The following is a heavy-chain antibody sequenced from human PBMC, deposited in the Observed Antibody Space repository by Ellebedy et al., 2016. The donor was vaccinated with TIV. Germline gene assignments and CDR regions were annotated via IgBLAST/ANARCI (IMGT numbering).Heavy chain of an antibody. CDR2: VYYTGST. J-gene: IGHJ4*02. V-gene: IGHV4-59*02. D-gene: IGHD3-10*01. CDR3: ARTRGGIVRGIDY. Sequence: SETLSLXXTVFGGSVSMYYWSWLRQPPGKGLEWIGNVYYTGSTECNPSLKSRVTMSVDTSRNQLSLRLISVTAADTAVYYCARTRGGIVRGIDYWGQGILVTVSS. CDR1: GGSVSMYY.